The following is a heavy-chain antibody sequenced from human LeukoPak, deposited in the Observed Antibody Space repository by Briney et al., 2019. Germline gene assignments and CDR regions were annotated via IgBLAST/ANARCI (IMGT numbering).Heavy chain of an antibody. D-gene: IGHD3-9*01. CDR1: GYTFTGYY. Sequence: ASVKVSCKASGYTFTGYYMHWVRQAPGQGLEWMGWIYPNSGGTNYAQKFQGRVTMTRDTSISTAYMELSRLRSDDTAVYYCASSQYYDILTGYYRFFDYWGQGTLVTVSS. J-gene: IGHJ4*02. CDR2: IYPNSGGT. V-gene: IGHV1-2*02. CDR3: ASSQYYDILTGYYRFFDY.